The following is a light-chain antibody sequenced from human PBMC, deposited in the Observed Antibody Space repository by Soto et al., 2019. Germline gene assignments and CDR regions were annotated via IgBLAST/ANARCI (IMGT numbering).Light chain of an antibody. J-gene: IGLJ1*01. Sequence: QSVQTQPPSASGTPGQRVTISCSGSSSNIGSNSVNWYQQLPGTAPKLLIYSNDRRPSGVPDRFSGSKSGTSASLAISGLQSEDEADYYCAAWDDSLNGYVFGTGTKLTVL. V-gene: IGLV1-44*01. CDR1: SSNIGSNS. CDR3: AAWDDSLNGYV. CDR2: SND.